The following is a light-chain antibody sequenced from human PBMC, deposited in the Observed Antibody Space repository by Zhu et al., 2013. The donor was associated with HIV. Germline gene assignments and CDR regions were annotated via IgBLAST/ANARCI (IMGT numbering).Light chain of an antibody. CDR3: QQYYTTPALT. CDR2: DAS. Sequence: AIQLTQSPSSLSASVGDRVTITCRASQGISSALAWYQQKPGKAPKLLIYDASSLESGVPSRFSGSGSGTDFTLTISSLQAEDVAVYYCQQYYTTPALTFGGGTKVEIK. CDR1: QGISSA. V-gene: IGKV1-13*02. J-gene: IGKJ4*01.